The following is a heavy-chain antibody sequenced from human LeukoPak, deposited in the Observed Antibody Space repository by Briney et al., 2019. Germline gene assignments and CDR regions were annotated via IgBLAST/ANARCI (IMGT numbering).Heavy chain of an antibody. CDR3: ARRRVYSGSYVFDY. D-gene: IGHD1-26*01. Sequence: ASVKVSCQASGYTFASDGIRRVRQAPGQGLEWMGWISTYNGNTNYAQKLQGRVTMTTDTSTSTAYMELRSLRSDDTAVDYCARRRVYSGSYVFDYWGQGTLVTVSS. J-gene: IGHJ4*02. CDR2: ISTYNGNT. CDR1: GYTFASDG. V-gene: IGHV1-18*01.